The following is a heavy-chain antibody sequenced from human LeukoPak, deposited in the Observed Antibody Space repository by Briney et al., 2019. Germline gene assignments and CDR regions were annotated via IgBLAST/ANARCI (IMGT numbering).Heavy chain of an antibody. V-gene: IGHV4-38-2*02. CDR3: ARGPGRYYYGSGSHLDY. CDR2: IFQSGHT. CDR1: DYSISSGYY. J-gene: IGHJ4*02. D-gene: IGHD3-10*01. Sequence: SETLSLTCTVSDYSISSGYYWGWIRQPPGKGLEWTGSIFQSGHTYYSPSLKSRVTISVDTSNNRFSLSLSAVTAADTAVYYCARGPGRYYYGSGSHLDYWGQGTLVTVSS.